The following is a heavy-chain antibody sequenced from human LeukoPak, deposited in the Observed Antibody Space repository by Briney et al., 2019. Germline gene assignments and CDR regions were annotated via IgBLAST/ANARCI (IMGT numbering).Heavy chain of an antibody. CDR1: GFTFSSYA. CDR2: IRYDGNNK. CDR3: ARYRSSWSLDY. D-gene: IGHD6-13*01. J-gene: IGHJ4*02. Sequence: GGSLRLSCAASGFTFSSYAMHWVRQAPGKGLEWVAFIRYDGNNKYYADSVKGRFTISRDNSKNTLYLQMNSLRAEDTALYYCARYRSSWSLDYWGQGTLVIVSS. V-gene: IGHV3-30*02.